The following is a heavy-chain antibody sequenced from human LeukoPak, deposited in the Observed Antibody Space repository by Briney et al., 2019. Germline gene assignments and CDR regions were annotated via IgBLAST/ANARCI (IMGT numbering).Heavy chain of an antibody. CDR2: IYYSGST. V-gene: IGHV4-59*08. CDR1: GGSISSYY. CDR3: ATGSHYWYFDL. D-gene: IGHD1-26*01. Sequence: KPSETLSLTCTVSGGSISSYYWSWIRQPPGKGLGWIGYIYYSGSTNYNPSLKSRVTISVDTSKNQFSLKLSSVTAADTTVYYCATGSHYWYFDLWGRGTLVTVSS. J-gene: IGHJ2*01.